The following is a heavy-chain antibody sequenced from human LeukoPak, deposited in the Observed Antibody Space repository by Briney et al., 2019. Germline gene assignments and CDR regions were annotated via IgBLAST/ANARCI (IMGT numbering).Heavy chain of an antibody. CDR2: INPNSGGT. Sequence: ASVKVSCKASGYTFTGYYMHWVRQAPGQGLEWMGWINPNSGGTNYAQKFQGRVTMTRDTSISTAYMELSRLRSDDTAVYYCARDRLISSSSGDWFDPWGPGTLVTVSS. D-gene: IGHD6-6*01. CDR1: GYTFTGYY. V-gene: IGHV1-2*02. CDR3: ARDRLISSSSGDWFDP. J-gene: IGHJ5*02.